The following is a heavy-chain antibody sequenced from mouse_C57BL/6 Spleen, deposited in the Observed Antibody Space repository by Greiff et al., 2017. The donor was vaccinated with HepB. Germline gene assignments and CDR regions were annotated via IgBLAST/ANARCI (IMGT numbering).Heavy chain of an antibody. D-gene: IGHD1-1*01. Sequence: QVQLQQPGAELVRPGTSVKLSCKASGYTFTSYWMHWVKQRPGQGLEWIGVIDPSDSYTNYNQKFKGKATLTVDTSSSTAYMQLSSLTSEDSAVYYCARSYYYGSSYVAWFAYWGQGTLVTVSA. CDR2: IDPSDSYT. V-gene: IGHV1-59*01. CDR1: GYTFTSYW. CDR3: ARSYYYGSSYVAWFAY. J-gene: IGHJ3*01.